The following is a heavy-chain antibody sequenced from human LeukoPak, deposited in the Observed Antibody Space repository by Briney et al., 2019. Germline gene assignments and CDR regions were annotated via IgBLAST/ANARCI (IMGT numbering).Heavy chain of an antibody. CDR2: IIPILGIA. CDR1: GYTFTGYY. J-gene: IGHJ3*02. CDR3: ADAFDI. Sequence: ASVKVSCKASGYTFTGYYMHWVRQAPGQGLEWMGRIIPILGIANYAQKFQGRVTITADKSTSTAYMELSSLRSEDTAVYYCADAFDIWGQGTMVTVSS. V-gene: IGHV1-69*02.